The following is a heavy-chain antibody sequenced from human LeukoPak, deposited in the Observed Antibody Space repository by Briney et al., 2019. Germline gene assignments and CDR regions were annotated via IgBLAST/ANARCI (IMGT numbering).Heavy chain of an antibody. D-gene: IGHD3-22*01. CDR3: AIMHRYYDGSGYWVQ. CDR1: GFTFSSYA. J-gene: IGHJ4*02. Sequence: GGSLRLSCAASGFTFSSYAMGWVRQAPGKGLEWVSGISTSGGTTSYADSVKGRFTISRDNPRNTLYMQMNSLRAEDTAVYYCAIMHRYYDGSGYWVQWGQGTLVTVSS. CDR2: ISTSGGTT. V-gene: IGHV3-23*01.